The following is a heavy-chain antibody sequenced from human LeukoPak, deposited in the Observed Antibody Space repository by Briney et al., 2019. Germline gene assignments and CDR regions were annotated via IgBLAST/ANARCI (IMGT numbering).Heavy chain of an antibody. J-gene: IGHJ6*02. Sequence: ASVKVSCKASGCTFTSYGISWVRQAPGQGLEWMGWISAYNGNTNYAQKLQGRVTMTTDTSTSTAYMELRSLRSDDTAVYYCARVDDYGDYPNYGMDVWGQGTTVTVSS. D-gene: IGHD4-17*01. CDR3: ARVDDYGDYPNYGMDV. CDR2: ISAYNGNT. V-gene: IGHV1-18*01. CDR1: GCTFTSYG.